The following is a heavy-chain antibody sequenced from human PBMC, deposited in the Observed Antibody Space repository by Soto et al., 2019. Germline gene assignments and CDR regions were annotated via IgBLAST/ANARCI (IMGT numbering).Heavy chain of an antibody. J-gene: IGHJ5*02. D-gene: IGHD3-3*01. Sequence: GASVKVSCKASGYTFTSYYMHWVRQAPGQGLEWMGIINPSGGSTSYAQKFQGRVTMTRDTSTSTVYMELSSLRSEDTAVYYCARGPAIFGVVIITDPWGQGTLVTVSS. CDR3: ARGPAIFGVVIITDP. CDR1: GYTFTSYY. CDR2: INPSGGST. V-gene: IGHV1-46*03.